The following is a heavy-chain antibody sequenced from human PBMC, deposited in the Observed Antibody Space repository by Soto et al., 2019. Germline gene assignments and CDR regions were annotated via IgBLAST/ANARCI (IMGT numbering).Heavy chain of an antibody. CDR3: ARDGITYYYDSSGYWFDP. J-gene: IGHJ5*02. V-gene: IGHV1-18*01. Sequence: ASVKVSCKASGYTFTGYGISWVRQAPGQGLEWMGWISAYNGNTNYAQKLQGRVTMTTDTSTSTAYMELRSLRSDDTAVYYCARDGITYYYDSSGYWFDPWGQGTLVTVSS. D-gene: IGHD3-22*01. CDR2: ISAYNGNT. CDR1: GYTFTGYG.